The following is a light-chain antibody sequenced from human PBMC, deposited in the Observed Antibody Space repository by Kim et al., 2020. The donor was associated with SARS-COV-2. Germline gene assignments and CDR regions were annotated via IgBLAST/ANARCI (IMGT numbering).Light chain of an antibody. V-gene: IGLV7-43*01. CDR2: NTD. CDR1: TGAVTSANY. J-gene: IGLJ3*02. Sequence: VTPTGASTTGAVTSANYPNWFQQKPGEPPRALIYNTDKKHSWTPARFSGSLLGDKAALTLSGVQPEDEADYYCLLYYGGAQPWVFGGGSKVTVL. CDR3: LLYYGGAQPWV.